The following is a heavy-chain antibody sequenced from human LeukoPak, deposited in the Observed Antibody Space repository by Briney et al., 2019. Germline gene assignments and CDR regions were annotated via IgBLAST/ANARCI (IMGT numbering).Heavy chain of an antibody. Sequence: WGSLTLSCAASGVTFSSYARSWVRQAPGKGLEWVATIRSSGGSTHYADSVKGRFTTFTDNSKNTLYLQMHSLRAEDPAVSYCAKKTSIVGAFDYWGQGTLVTVSS. D-gene: IGHD1-26*01. CDR3: AKKTSIVGAFDY. CDR2: IRSSGGST. CDR1: GVTFSSYA. V-gene: IGHV3-23*01. J-gene: IGHJ4*02.